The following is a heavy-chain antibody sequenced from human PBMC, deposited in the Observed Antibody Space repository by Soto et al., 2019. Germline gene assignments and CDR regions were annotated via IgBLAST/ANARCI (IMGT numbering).Heavy chain of an antibody. CDR1: GFSGSNNY. D-gene: IGHD5-12*01. J-gene: IGHJ3*01. CDR3: ARDRGYR. Sequence: QRVESGGGLVQPGGSLRLSCAASGFSGSNNYMKWVRQAPGKGLECVSLIYSGGSTYYADSVKGRFTISRDNSKNTLFLQMSRLRVEDRAVYYCARDRGYRWGQGTMVTVSS. V-gene: IGHV3-66*01. CDR2: IYSGGST.